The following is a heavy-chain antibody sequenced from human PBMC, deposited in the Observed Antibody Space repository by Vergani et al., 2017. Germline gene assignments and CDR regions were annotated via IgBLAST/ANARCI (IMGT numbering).Heavy chain of an antibody. Sequence: QVQLVESGGGVVQPGRSLRLSCAASGFTFSSYAMHWVRQAPGKGLEWVAVISYDGSNKYYADSVKGRFTISRDNSKNTLYLQMNSLRAEDTAVYYCAKDQRDTAMVSSRYYYYGMDVWGQGP. V-gene: IGHV3-30-3*01. CDR2: ISYDGSNK. CDR3: AKDQRDTAMVSSRYYYYGMDV. CDR1: GFTFSSYA. J-gene: IGHJ6*02. D-gene: IGHD5-18*01.